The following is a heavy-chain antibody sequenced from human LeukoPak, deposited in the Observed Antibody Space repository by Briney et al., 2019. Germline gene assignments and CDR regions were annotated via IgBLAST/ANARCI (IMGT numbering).Heavy chain of an antibody. Sequence: PSETLSLTCTVSGGSISSSSYYWGWIRQPPGKGLEWIGSIYYSGSTYYNPSLKSRVTISVDTSKNQFSLKLSSVTAADTAVYYCARAKKNYGALDAFDIWGQGTMVTVSS. V-gene: IGHV4-39*07. D-gene: IGHD4-17*01. CDR3: ARAKKNYGALDAFDI. J-gene: IGHJ3*02. CDR2: IYYSGST. CDR1: GGSISSSSYY.